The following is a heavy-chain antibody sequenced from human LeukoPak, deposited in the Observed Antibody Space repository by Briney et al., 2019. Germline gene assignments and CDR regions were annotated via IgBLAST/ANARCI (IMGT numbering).Heavy chain of an antibody. CDR2: IYYSGST. CDR1: GGSISSSSYY. CDR3: ARHGQKHPLYY. V-gene: IGHV4-39*01. J-gene: IGHJ4*02. Sequence: SETLSLTCTVSGGSISSSSYYWGWIRQPPGKGLEWIGSIYYSGSTYYNPSLKSRVTISVDTSKNQFSLKLSSVTAADTAVYYCARHGQKHPLYYWGQGTLVTVSS.